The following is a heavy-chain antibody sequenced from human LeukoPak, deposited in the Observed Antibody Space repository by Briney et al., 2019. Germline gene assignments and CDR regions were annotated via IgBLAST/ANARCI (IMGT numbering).Heavy chain of an antibody. Sequence: SETLSLTCTVSGGSISSYYWNWIRQPPGKGLEWIGYIYYSGNTNYNPSLKSRVTISIDTSKNQFSLELSSVTAADPAVYYCARETCSGGYCYLLDYWGQGTLVTVSS. D-gene: IGHD2-15*01. J-gene: IGHJ4*02. V-gene: IGHV4-59*01. CDR1: GGSISSYY. CDR2: IYYSGNT. CDR3: ARETCSGGYCYLLDY.